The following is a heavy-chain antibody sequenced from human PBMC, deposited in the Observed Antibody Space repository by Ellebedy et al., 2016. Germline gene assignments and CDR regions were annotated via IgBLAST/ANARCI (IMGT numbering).Heavy chain of an antibody. CDR2: ISYDGSNK. D-gene: IGHD3-16*01. J-gene: IGHJ5*02. CDR1: GFTFSSYA. CDR3: ARGVGGTSLNWFDP. V-gene: IGHV3-30*04. Sequence: SLKISXAASGFTFSSYAVHWVRQAPGKGLEWVAVISYDGSNKYYADSVKGRFTISRDNSKNTLYLQMNSLRAEDTAVYYCARGVGGTSLNWFDPWGQGTLVTVSS.